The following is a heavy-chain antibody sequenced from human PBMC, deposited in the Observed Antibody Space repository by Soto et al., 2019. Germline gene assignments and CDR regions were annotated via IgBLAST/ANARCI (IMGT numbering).Heavy chain of an antibody. CDR2: TNPNNGGT. V-gene: IGHV1-2*02. J-gene: IGHJ4*02. CDR3: ARDEARPLGY. CDR1: GYSFTGNS. D-gene: IGHD6-6*01. Sequence: ASVKVSCKASGYSFTGNSMHWVRQAPGQGLEWMGWTNPNNGGTNYAQKFQGRVTMTRDTSISTAYMDLSRLRSDDTAVYYCARDEARPLGYWGQGTLVTVSS.